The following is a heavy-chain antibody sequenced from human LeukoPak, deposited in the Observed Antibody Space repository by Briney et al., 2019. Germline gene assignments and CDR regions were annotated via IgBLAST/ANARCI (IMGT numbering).Heavy chain of an antibody. Sequence: SETLSLTCTVSGGSISSSSYYWGWLRQPPGTGLEWIGSIYYSGSTYYNPSLKSRVTISVDTSKNQFSLKLSSVTAADTAVYYCARRILHYYDSSGYFDYWGQGTLVTVSS. CDR2: IYYSGST. V-gene: IGHV4-39*01. CDR1: GGSISSSSYY. J-gene: IGHJ4*02. CDR3: ARRILHYYDSSGYFDY. D-gene: IGHD3-22*01.